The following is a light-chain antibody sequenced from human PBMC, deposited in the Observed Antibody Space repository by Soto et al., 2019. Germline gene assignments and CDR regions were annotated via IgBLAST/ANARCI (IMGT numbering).Light chain of an antibody. Sequence: SYELTQPPSVSVPPGQTASITCSGDKLGDKYACWYQQKPGQSPVLVIYQDSKRPSGIPERFSGSNSGNTATLTISGTQAMDEADYYCQAWDSSTHYVFGTGTKLTVL. CDR1: KLGDKY. CDR2: QDS. V-gene: IGLV3-1*01. CDR3: QAWDSSTHYV. J-gene: IGLJ1*01.